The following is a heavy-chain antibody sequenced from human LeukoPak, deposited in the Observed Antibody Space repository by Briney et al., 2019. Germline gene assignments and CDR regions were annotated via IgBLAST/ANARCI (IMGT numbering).Heavy chain of an antibody. CDR3: AKGVWELGSTGYFDY. V-gene: IGHV3-30*18. Sequence: GGSLRLSCAASGFTFSSYAMHWVRQAPGKGLEWVAVISYDGSSKYYADSVRGRFIISRDNSRNTLFVQMNSRRPEDTAVYYCAKGVWELGSTGYFDYWGQGALVTVSS. J-gene: IGHJ4*02. D-gene: IGHD1-26*01. CDR1: GFTFSSYA. CDR2: ISYDGSSK.